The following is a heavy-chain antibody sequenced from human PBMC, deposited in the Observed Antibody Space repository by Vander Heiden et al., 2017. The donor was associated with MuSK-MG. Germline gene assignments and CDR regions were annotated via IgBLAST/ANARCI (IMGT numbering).Heavy chain of an antibody. CDR1: GFTFSSYA. V-gene: IGHV3-30*04. Sequence: QVQLVESGGGVVQPGRSLRLSCAASGFTFSSYALHWVRQAPGKGLEWGAVISYDGSNKYYADSVKGRFTISRDNSKNTLYLQMNSLRAEDTAVYYCARVSLRFVVRGVALDYWGQGTLVTVSS. J-gene: IGHJ4*02. CDR2: ISYDGSNK. CDR3: ARVSLRFVVRGVALDY. D-gene: IGHD3-10*01.